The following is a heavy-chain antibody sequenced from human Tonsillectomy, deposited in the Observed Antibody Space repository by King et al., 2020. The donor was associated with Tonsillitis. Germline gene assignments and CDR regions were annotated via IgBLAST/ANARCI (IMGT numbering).Heavy chain of an antibody. D-gene: IGHD6-19*01. CDR2: LYWDDDN. CDR3: AHSSGWLFDY. CDR1: GFSLSTSVVG. Sequence: TLKESGPTLVKPTQTLTLTCTFSGFSLSTSVVGVGWIRQPPGKAPEWLALLYWDDDNRYSPSLRSRLTLSKDTSKNQVVLTMTNMDPMDTATYYCAHSSGWLFDYGGQGTLVTVSS. J-gene: IGHJ4*02. V-gene: IGHV2-5*02.